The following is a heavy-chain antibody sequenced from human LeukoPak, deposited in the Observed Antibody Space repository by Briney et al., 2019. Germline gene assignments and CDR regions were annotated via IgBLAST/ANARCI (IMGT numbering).Heavy chain of an antibody. D-gene: IGHD2-15*01. J-gene: IGHJ1*01. CDR3: ARGGSNYSGYFQD. CDR2: IYDSGST. CDR1: GDSISMSSYY. Sequence: PSETLSLTCIASGDSISMSSYYWSWIRQPPGKGLEWIGYIYDSGSTNYNPSLKSRVTISLDTSKNQFSLKLRSVTAADTAVYYCARGGSNYSGYFQDWGQGTLVTVSS. V-gene: IGHV4-61*01.